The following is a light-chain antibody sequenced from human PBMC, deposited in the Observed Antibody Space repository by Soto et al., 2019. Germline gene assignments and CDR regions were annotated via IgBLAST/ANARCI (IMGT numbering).Light chain of an antibody. J-gene: IGKJ4*01. Sequence: DIQMTQSPATLSASVGDRVTITCRASHSISNWLAWYQQKPGKAPKLLIYKASTLQSGVPSRFSGSGSGTEFTLTISRLQPDDFAIYYCQQNNSYPLTFGGGTKMDIK. V-gene: IGKV1-5*03. CDR3: QQNNSYPLT. CDR2: KAS. CDR1: HSISNW.